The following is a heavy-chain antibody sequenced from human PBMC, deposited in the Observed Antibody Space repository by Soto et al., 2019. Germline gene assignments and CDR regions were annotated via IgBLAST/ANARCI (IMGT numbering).Heavy chain of an antibody. CDR3: ARQKAVDFGELLLWYFDL. V-gene: IGHV1-69*01. Sequence: QVQLVQSGAEVKKPGSSVKVSCKASGGTFSSYAISWVRQAPGQGLEWMGGIIPIFGTANYAQKFQGRVTITADEATSTAYMELSSLRSEDTAVYYCARQKAVDFGELLLWYFDLWGRGTVVTVSS. CDR2: IIPIFGTA. J-gene: IGHJ2*01. CDR1: GGTFSSYA. D-gene: IGHD3-10*01.